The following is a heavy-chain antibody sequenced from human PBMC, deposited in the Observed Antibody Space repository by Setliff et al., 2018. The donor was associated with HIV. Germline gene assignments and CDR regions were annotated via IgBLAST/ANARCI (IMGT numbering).Heavy chain of an antibody. CDR2: IYYSGST. CDR1: GGSISGHY. D-gene: IGHD2-2*01. Sequence: SETLSLTCTVSGGSISGHYWSWIRQPPGMGLEWVGYIYYSGSTYSNPSLMSRATMSVDTSKNQFSLELRSVTVADTAVYFCAREDASGNHAFDFWGQGKMVTV. V-gene: IGHV4-59*11. J-gene: IGHJ3*01. CDR3: AREDASGNHAFDF.